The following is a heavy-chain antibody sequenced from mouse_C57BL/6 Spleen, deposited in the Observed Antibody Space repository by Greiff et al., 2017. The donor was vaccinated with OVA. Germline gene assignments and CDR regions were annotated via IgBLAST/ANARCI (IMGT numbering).Heavy chain of an antibody. Sequence: EVQLQQSGPVLVKPGASVKMSCKASGYTFTDYYMNWVKQSHGKSLEWIGVINPYNGGTSYNQKFKGKATLTVDKSSSTAYMELNSLTSEDSAVYDCARAPLSVGAMDYWGQGTSVTVSS. CDR3: ARAPLSVGAMDY. D-gene: IGHD6-5*01. CDR1: GYTFTDYY. CDR2: INPYNGGT. V-gene: IGHV1-19*01. J-gene: IGHJ4*01.